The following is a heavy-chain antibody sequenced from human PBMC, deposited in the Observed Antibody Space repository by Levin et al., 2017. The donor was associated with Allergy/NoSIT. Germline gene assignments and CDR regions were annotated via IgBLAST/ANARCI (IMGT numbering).Heavy chain of an antibody. CDR2: MNPNSGNT. J-gene: IGHJ5*02. Sequence: ASVKVSCKASGYTFTSYDINWVRQATGQGLEWMGWMNPNSGNTGYAQKFQGRVTMTRNTSISTAYMELSSLRSEDTAVYYCARVWYCSGGSCDGFDPWGQGTLVTVSS. CDR3: ARVWYCSGGSCDGFDP. V-gene: IGHV1-8*01. D-gene: IGHD2-15*01. CDR1: GYTFTSYD.